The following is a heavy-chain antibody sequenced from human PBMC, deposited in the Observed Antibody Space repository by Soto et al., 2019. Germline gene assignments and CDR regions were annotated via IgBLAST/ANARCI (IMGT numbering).Heavy chain of an antibody. CDR1: GYTFTSYY. CDR3: ARVYPSDTRYGYVGNNWFDP. J-gene: IGHJ5*02. Sequence: QMQLVQSGAEVKKPGASVKVSCKASGYTFTSYYMHWVRQAPGQGLEWMGIINPSGGSTSYAQKFQGRVTMIRDTSTSTVYMELSSLRSEDTAVYYCARVYPSDTRYGYVGNNWFDPWGQGTLVTVSS. V-gene: IGHV1-46*03. CDR2: INPSGGST. D-gene: IGHD5-18*01.